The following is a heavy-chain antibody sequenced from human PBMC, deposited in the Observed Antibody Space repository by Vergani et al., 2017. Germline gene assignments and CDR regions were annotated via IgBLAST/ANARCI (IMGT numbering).Heavy chain of an antibody. D-gene: IGHD3-22*01. CDR1: GYTFTSYG. V-gene: IGHV1-18*01. CDR3: ARDWLYYYDSSGPNWFDP. J-gene: IGHJ5*02. Sequence: QVQLVQSGAEVKKPGASVKVSCKASGYTFTSYGISWVRQAPGQGLEWMGWISAYNGNTNYAQKFQGRVTMTRDTSISTAYMELSRLRSDDTAVYYCARDWLYYYDSSGPNWFDPWGQGTLVTVSS. CDR2: ISAYNGNT.